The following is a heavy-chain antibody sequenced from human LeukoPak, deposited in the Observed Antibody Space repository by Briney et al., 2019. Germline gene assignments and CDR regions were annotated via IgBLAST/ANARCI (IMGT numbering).Heavy chain of an antibody. J-gene: IGHJ4*02. CDR3: ARTKAAGLWLRPFYFDY. CDR2: FYYCGST. Sequence: SESLSLSCAVSVGSIRRHYWSSIRDPPGRGVEWIGCFYYCGSTNYSPSLKSRVTISVVTSKNQCSLKLSSVSAADTAVYYCARTKAAGLWLRPFYFDYWGQGTLVTVSS. V-gene: IGHV4-59*08. D-gene: IGHD5-12*01. CDR1: VGSIRRHY.